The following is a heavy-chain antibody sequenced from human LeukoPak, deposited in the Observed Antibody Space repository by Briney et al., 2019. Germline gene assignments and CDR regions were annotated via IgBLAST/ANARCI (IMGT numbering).Heavy chain of an antibody. CDR2: ISHDEINI. V-gene: IGHV3-30*18. Sequence: GGSLRLSCTASGFIFSAYGMHWVRQAPGKGLEWVTAISHDEINIFYADIVKGRFTISRDNSRNTLYLQLNSLREDDTAVYYCAKDWQWRLLTGAFNVWGPGTMVTVS. D-gene: IGHD6-19*01. J-gene: IGHJ3*01. CDR1: GFIFSAYG. CDR3: AKDWQWRLLTGAFNV.